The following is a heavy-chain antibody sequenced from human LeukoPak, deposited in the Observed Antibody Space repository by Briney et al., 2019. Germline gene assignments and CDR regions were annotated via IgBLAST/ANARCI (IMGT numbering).Heavy chain of an antibody. V-gene: IGHV1-46*01. CDR1: GYTFTSYY. J-gene: IGHJ4*02. CDR3: ARSTVTLIDY. D-gene: IGHD4-17*01. Sequence: VSVEVSRKASGYTFTSYYMHWVRQAPGQGLEWMGIINPSGGSTSYAQKFQGRVTMTRDTSTSTVYMELSSLRSEDTAVYYCARSTVTLIDYWGQGTLVTVSS. CDR2: INPSGGST.